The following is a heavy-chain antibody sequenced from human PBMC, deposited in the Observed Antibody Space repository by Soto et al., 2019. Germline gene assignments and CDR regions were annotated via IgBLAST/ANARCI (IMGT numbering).Heavy chain of an antibody. CDR2: INPSGGRT. V-gene: IGHV1-46*01. CDR3: AREKASTSLLTHYYYAMDV. Sequence: ASVKVSCKSSGYTFINYYVHWVRQAPGQGLEWMGMINPSGGRTTYPQKFQGRVTMTRDTSTSTVYVELSSLRSDDTAVFYCAREKASTSLLTHYYYAMDVCGQGATLTV. J-gene: IGHJ6*02. CDR1: GYTFINYY.